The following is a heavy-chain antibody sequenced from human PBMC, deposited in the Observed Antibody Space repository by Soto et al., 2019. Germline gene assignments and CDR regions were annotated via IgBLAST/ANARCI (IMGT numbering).Heavy chain of an antibody. CDR2: INNDETAT. Sequence: GGSLRLSCVASGFSFSSYCMNWVRQDPEMGLAWVSSINNDETATQYADSVKGRFTVSRDNTKNTLYLQMNSLRAEDTAVYYCAKDAPFFDYWGQGTLVTVSS. J-gene: IGHJ4*02. CDR3: AKDAPFFDY. CDR1: GFSFSSYC. V-gene: IGHV3-74*03.